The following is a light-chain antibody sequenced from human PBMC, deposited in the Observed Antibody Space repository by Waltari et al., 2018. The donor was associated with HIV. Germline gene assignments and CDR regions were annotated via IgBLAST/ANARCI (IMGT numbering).Light chain of an antibody. V-gene: IGLV3-25*03. Sequence: SNELTQPPSVSVSPGQTARTTCPGDALANHYTYWFQQKPGQAPVLVIYKDTERPSGIPERFSGSRSGTTVKLTISGVQAEDEADYYCQSGGSSGSWVFGGGTKLTVL. CDR2: KDT. J-gene: IGLJ3*02. CDR3: QSGGSSGSWV. CDR1: ALANHY.